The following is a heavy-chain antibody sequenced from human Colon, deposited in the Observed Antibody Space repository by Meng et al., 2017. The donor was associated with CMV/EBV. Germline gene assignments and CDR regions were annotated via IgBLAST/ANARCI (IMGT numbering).Heavy chain of an antibody. CDR2: LDSGENIK. CDR3: ARVMMVEPNHQKAFDI. Sequence: GESLKISCVASGFSFNNYEMHWVRQSPGKGLEWISYLDSGENIKYYADSVKGRFTTSSDNVKNSVYLQMNGLRDEDTAVYYCARVMMVEPNHQKAFDIWGQGTMVTVSS. CDR1: GFSFNNYE. D-gene: IGHD3-10*01. V-gene: IGHV3-48*03. J-gene: IGHJ3*02.